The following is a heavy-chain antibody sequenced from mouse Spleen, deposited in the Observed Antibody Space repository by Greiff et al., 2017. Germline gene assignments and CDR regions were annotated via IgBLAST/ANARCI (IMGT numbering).Heavy chain of an antibody. J-gene: IGHJ3*01. CDR1: GYSFTGYY. CDR2: INPSTGGT. Sequence: EVKLQESGPELVKPGASVKISCKASGYSFTGYYMHWVKQSPEKSLEWIGEINPSTGGTTYNQKFKAKATLTVDKSSSTAYMQLKSLTSEDSAVYYCARWGYYGAYWGQGTLVNVPA. D-gene: IGHD1-1*01. CDR3: ARWGYYGAY. V-gene: IGHV1-42*01.